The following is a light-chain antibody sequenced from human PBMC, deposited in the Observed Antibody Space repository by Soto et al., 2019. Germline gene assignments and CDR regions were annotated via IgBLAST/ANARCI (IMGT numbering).Light chain of an antibody. V-gene: IGKV1-39*01. J-gene: IGKJ1*01. CDR3: QQNYSSPWT. CDR2: AAS. CDR1: QTINRY. Sequence: IQMTQSPSSLSASVGDRVTITCRASQTINRYRSWYQQKPGKAPNLLISAASTLQSGVPSRFSGSESATEFTLTISSLQPEEFATYYCQQNYSSPWTFGQGTQVEIK.